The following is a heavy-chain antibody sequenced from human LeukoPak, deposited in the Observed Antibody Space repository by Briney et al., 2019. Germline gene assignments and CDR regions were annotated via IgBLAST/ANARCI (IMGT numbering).Heavy chain of an antibody. J-gene: IGHJ4*02. Sequence: PGRSLRLSCAASGFTFSSYAMHWVRQAPGKGLEWVAVILFDGSNKYFADSVKGRFIISRDNSKNTLYLQMNSLRPEDTAVYYCARDNYYDSSGYLDYWGQGTLVTVSS. D-gene: IGHD3-22*01. CDR3: ARDNYYDSSGYLDY. CDR1: GFTFSSYA. V-gene: IGHV3-30-3*01. CDR2: ILFDGSNK.